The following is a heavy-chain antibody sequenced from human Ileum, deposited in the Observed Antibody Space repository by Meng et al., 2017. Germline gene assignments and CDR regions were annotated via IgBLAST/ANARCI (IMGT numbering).Heavy chain of an antibody. CDR1: GDSISSSGW. Sequence: QVPLRGPGPGPVKPSGTLSLTCAGSGDSISSSGWWSWVRQPPGKGLEWIGQIYQSGSTNYNPSLKSRVTISIDRSENQLSLKLSSVTAADTAVYYCARHIVGPTPGMEYWGQGTLVTVSS. V-gene: IGHV4-4*02. CDR3: ARHIVGPTPGMEY. J-gene: IGHJ4*02. CDR2: IYQSGST. D-gene: IGHD1-26*01.